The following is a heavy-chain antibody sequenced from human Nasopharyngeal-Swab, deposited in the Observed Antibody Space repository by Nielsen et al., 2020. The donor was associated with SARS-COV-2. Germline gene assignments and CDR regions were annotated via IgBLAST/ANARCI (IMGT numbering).Heavy chain of an antibody. V-gene: IGHV1-46*01. CDR3: ASEPGGMAAPGKHFDP. CDR2: INPSGCST. J-gene: IGHJ5*02. CDR1: GYTFTSYY. D-gene: IGHD6-13*01. Sequence: SVKVSCKASGYTFTSYYMHWVRQAPAQGLEWMGMINPSGCSTIYAQKFQGRVTMTRDTSTSTVYMELSSLRSEDTAVYFCASEPGGMAAPGKHFDPWGQGTLVTVSS.